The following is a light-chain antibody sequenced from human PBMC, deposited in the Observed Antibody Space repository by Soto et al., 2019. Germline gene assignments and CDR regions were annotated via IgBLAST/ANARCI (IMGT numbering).Light chain of an antibody. Sequence: QSVLTQPPSVSAAPGQTVTISCSGSNSNIGNNYVSWYQHLPGTAPKLLIYDNNERPSGIPDRFSGSKSGTSATLGITGLQTGDEADYYCGTWDTSLSAVVFGGGTQLTVL. CDR1: NSNIGNNY. CDR3: GTWDTSLSAVV. CDR2: DNN. J-gene: IGLJ2*01. V-gene: IGLV1-51*01.